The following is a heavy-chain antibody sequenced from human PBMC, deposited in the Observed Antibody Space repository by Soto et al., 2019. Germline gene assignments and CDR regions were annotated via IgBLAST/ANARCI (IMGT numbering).Heavy chain of an antibody. CDR2: IYFDGITT. CDR1: GFTFNSHW. D-gene: IGHD1-26*01. J-gene: IGHJ4*02. V-gene: IGHV3-74*01. Sequence: GGSLRLSCTASGFTFNSHWMHWVRQAPGKGLVWVSRIYFDGITTNYADSVKGRLTVSRDNAKNTVYLHVNTLRDEDTAVYYCARGGAMGVDYWGQGTLVTVSS. CDR3: ARGGAMGVDY.